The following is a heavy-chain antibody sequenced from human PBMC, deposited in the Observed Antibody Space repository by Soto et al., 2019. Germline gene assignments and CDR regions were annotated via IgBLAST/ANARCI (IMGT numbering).Heavy chain of an antibody. CDR1: GGTFSRYT. D-gene: IGHD2-15*01. CDR2: IIPILDIP. Sequence: QVQLVQSGAEVKKPGSSVKVSCKASGGTFSRYTISWVRQAPGQGLEWMGRIIPILDIPNYAQNFQGRVTITADKSPSTAYMGLSNLRSDDTAVYYCARHFTGVLVLGASPPGGDNYGWDVWGQGTTVTVSS. CDR3: ARHFTGVLVLGASPPGGDNYGWDV. V-gene: IGHV1-69*02. J-gene: IGHJ6*02.